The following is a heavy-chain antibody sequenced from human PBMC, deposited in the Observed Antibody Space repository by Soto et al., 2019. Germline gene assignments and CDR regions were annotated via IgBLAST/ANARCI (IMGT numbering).Heavy chain of an antibody. CDR2: ISGSGGST. CDR1: GFTFSSYA. D-gene: IGHD3-10*01. Sequence: PGGSLRLSCAASGFTFSSYAMSWVRQAPGKGPEWVSAISGSGGSTYYADSVKGRFTISRDNSKNTLYLQMNSLRAEDTAVYYCAKPLRGIYYFDYWGQGTLVTVSS. V-gene: IGHV3-23*01. CDR3: AKPLRGIYYFDY. J-gene: IGHJ4*02.